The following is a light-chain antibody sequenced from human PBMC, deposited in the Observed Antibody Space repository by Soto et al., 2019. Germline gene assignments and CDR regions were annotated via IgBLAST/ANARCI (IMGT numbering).Light chain of an antibody. V-gene: IGLV2-14*01. CDR1: SSDVGGYNY. Sequence: QSALTQPASVSGSPGQSITISCTGTSSDVGGYNYVSWYQQHPGKAPKLMIYDVSNRPSGVSDRFSGSKSGNTASLTISGLQADDEADYYCSSYTSSSTDVFGPGTKVTVL. CDR3: SSYTSSSTDV. J-gene: IGLJ1*01. CDR2: DVS.